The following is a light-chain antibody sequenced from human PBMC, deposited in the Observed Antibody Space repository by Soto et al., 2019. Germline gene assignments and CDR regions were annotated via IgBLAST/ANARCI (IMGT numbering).Light chain of an antibody. Sequence: SYELTQPPSVSVAPGQTARITCGGNNSGSKSVHWYQQKPGQAPVRVVVDDCDRPSGIPERFSGSNSRNTATLTISRVEAGDEADYYCQVWDSSRKIFGGGTKLTVL. CDR1: NSGSKS. J-gene: IGLJ2*01. V-gene: IGLV3-21*02. CDR2: DDC. CDR3: QVWDSSRKI.